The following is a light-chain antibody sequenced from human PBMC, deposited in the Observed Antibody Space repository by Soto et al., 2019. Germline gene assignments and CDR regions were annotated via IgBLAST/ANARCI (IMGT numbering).Light chain of an antibody. V-gene: IGKV4-1*01. CDR1: QSVLYSSNNKNY. CDR2: WAS. J-gene: IGKJ5*01. CDR3: QQYYTTPT. Sequence: IVMTQSPDSLAVSLGERATINCKSSQSVLYSSNNKNYLTWYQQKPGQPPKMLIYWASTRESGVPDRFIGSGSGTDFTLTISSLQAEDVAIYYCQQYYTTPTFGQGTRLEIK.